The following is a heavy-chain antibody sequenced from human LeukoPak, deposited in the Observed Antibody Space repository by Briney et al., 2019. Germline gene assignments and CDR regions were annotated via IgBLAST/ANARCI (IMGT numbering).Heavy chain of an antibody. CDR2: ISGSGGST. D-gene: IGHD5-18*01. J-gene: IGHJ3*02. Sequence: AGGPLRLSCAASGFTFSSYAMSWVRQAPGKGLEWVSAISGSGGSTYYADSVKGRFTISRDNSKNTLYLQMNSLRAEDTAVYYCAKGGRGYPTPNDAFDIWGQGTMVTVSS. CDR1: GFTFSSYA. V-gene: IGHV3-23*01. CDR3: AKGGRGYPTPNDAFDI.